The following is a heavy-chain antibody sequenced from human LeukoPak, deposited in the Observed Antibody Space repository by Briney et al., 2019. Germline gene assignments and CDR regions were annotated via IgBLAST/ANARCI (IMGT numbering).Heavy chain of an antibody. CDR2: INPNSGGT. CDR3: ARESGTDAFDI. V-gene: IGHV1-2*04. CDR1: GYTFTGYY. Sequence: GASVKVSCQASGYTFTGYYMHWVRQAPGQGLEWMGWINPNSGGTNYAQKFQGWVTMTRDTSISTAYMELSRLRSDDTAVYYCARESGTDAFDIWGQGTMVTVSS. J-gene: IGHJ3*02. D-gene: IGHD1-1*01.